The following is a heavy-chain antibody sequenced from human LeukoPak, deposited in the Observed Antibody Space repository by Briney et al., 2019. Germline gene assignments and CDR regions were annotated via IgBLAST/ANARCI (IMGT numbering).Heavy chain of an antibody. CDR2: IYYSGST. CDR3: ARPYXSSSDAFDI. V-gene: IGHV4-59*08. CDR1: GGSISSYY. J-gene: IGHJ3*02. Sequence: PSETLSLTCTVSGGSISSYYWSWIRQPPGKGLEWIGYIYYSGSTNYNPSLKSRVTISVDTSKNQFSLKLSSVTAADTAVYYCARPYXSSSDAFDIWGQGTMVTVS. D-gene: IGHD6-6*01.